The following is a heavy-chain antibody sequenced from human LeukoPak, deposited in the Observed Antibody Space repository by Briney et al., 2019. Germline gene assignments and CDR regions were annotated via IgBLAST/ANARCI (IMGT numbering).Heavy chain of an antibody. J-gene: IGHJ6*03. V-gene: IGHV4-39*01. CDR3: ASPYCSSTSCYKPPGDYYMDV. CDR1: GGSISSSSYY. Sequence: SETLSLTCTVSGGSISSSSYYWGWIRQPPGKGLEWIGSIYYSGSTYYNPSLKSRVTISVDTSKNQFSLKLSSVTAADTAVYYCASPYCSSTSCYKPPGDYYMDVWGXXXXVTVSS. CDR2: IYYSGST. D-gene: IGHD2-2*02.